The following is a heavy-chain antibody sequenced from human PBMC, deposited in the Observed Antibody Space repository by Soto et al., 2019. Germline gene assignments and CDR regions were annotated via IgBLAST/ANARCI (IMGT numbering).Heavy chain of an antibody. Sequence: SETLSLTCAVYGGSFSGYYWNWIRHPPGKGLEWIGDINHSGSANYNPYLKSRVTISVDTSKNQFYLTLSSMTGPSTAESYIANCLDCVVYWGQGTLVTVSS. V-gene: IGHV4-34*01. J-gene: IGHJ4*02. CDR1: GGSFSGYY. D-gene: IGHD2-21*02. CDR2: INHSGSA. CDR3: ANCLDCVVY.